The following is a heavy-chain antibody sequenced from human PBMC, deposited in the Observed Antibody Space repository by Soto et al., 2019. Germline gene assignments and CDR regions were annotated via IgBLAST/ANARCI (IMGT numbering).Heavy chain of an antibody. V-gene: IGHV5-51*01. Sequence: PGESLKISCKGSGYSFTSYWIGWVRQMPGKGLEWMGIIYPGDSDTRYSPSFQGQVTISADKSINTAYLQWSSLKASDTAMYYCARQGLYYYYFYGLDVWGQGTTVPVS. CDR2: IYPGDSDT. CDR1: GYSFTSYW. CDR3: ARQGLYYYYFYGLDV. J-gene: IGHJ6*02.